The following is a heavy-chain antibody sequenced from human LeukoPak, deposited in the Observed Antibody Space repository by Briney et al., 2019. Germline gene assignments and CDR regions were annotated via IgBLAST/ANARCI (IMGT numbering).Heavy chain of an antibody. J-gene: IGHJ4*02. D-gene: IGHD3-22*01. CDR1: GYSFTNYW. Sequence: GESLKISCNGSGYSFTNYWIGWVRHMPGKGLEWMGIIYPGDSDTRYSPSFQGQVTISVDKSISTAYLQWSSLKASDTALYYCSRRDSGGYLYFDYWGQGTLVSVSS. CDR2: IYPGDSDT. CDR3: SRRDSGGYLYFDY. V-gene: IGHV5-51*01.